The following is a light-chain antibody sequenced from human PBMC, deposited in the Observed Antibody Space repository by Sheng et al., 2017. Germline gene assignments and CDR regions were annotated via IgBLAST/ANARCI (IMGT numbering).Light chain of an antibody. CDR1: QNIIHY. CDR3: QHTYSMFPVT. V-gene: IGKV1-39*01. Sequence: DIQMTQSPSSLSASVGDRVTITCRASQNIIHYLNWYQQKPGKAPKLLIYAASSLQSGVPSRFSGSGFGTDFTLTINSLQPDDFATYYCQHTYSMFPVTFGPGTKVGNQT. CDR2: AAS. J-gene: IGKJ3*01.